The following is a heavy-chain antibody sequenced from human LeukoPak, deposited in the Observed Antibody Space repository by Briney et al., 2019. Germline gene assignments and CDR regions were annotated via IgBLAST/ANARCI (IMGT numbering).Heavy chain of an antibody. CDR1: GGSISSYY. D-gene: IGHD1-26*01. CDR2: IYYSGST. V-gene: IGHV4-59*08. J-gene: IGHJ4*02. CDR3: ARHVVGATSPLNY. Sequence: PSETLSLTCTVSGGSISSYYWSWIRQPPGRRLEWIGYIYYSGSTNYNPSLKSRVTISVDTSKNQFSLKLSSVTAADTAVYYCARHVVGATSPLNYWGQGTLVTVSS.